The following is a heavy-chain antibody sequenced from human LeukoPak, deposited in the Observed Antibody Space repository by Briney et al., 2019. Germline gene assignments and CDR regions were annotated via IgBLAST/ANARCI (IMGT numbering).Heavy chain of an antibody. V-gene: IGHV4-34*01. CDR3: AGSIYGSGIPPRYYYYGMDV. D-gene: IGHD3-10*01. J-gene: IGHJ6*04. CDR2: INHSGST. CDR1: GGSFSGYY. Sequence: SETLSLTCAVYGGSFSGYYWSWIRQPPGKGLEWIGEINHSGSTSYNPSLKSRVTISVDTSKNQFSLKLSSVTAADTAVYYCAGSIYGSGIPPRYYYYGMDVWGKGTTVTVSS.